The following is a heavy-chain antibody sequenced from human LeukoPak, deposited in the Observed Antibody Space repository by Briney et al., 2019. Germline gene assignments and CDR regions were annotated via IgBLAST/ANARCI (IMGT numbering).Heavy chain of an antibody. Sequence: GESLKISCKGSGYSSTSYWIGWVRQMPGKGLEWMGIIYPGDSDTRYSPSFQGQVTISADKSISTAYLQWSSLKASDTAMYYCARQVEEQWLINWFDPWGQGTLVTVSS. V-gene: IGHV5-51*01. CDR3: ARQVEEQWLINWFDP. CDR1: GYSSTSYW. CDR2: IYPGDSDT. D-gene: IGHD6-19*01. J-gene: IGHJ5*02.